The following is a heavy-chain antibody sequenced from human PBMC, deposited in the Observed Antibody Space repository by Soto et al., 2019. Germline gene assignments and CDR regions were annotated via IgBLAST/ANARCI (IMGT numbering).Heavy chain of an antibody. V-gene: IGHV3-21*01. Sequence: GGSLRLSCAASGFTFSSYSMNWVRQAPGKGLEWVSSISSSSSYIYYADSMKGRFTISRDNAKNSLYLQMNSLRAEDTAVYYCASRNLRHYYGSGPKSYWGQGTLVT. CDR2: ISSSSSYI. D-gene: IGHD3-10*01. CDR3: ASRNLRHYYGSGPKSY. J-gene: IGHJ4*02. CDR1: GFTFSSYS.